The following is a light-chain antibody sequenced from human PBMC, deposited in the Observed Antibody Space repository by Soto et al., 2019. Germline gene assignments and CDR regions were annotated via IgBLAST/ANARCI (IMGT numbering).Light chain of an antibody. Sequence: QSALTQPASVSGSPGQSITISCTGTSIDVGSYDYVSWYLHHPGKAPKLIIYEVSNRPSGVSNRFSGSKSGNTASLTISGLQAEDEADYYCSSYTSNTTAIFGGGTKLNVL. CDR3: SSYTSNTTAI. CDR1: SIDVGSYDY. V-gene: IGLV2-14*01. J-gene: IGLJ2*01. CDR2: EVS.